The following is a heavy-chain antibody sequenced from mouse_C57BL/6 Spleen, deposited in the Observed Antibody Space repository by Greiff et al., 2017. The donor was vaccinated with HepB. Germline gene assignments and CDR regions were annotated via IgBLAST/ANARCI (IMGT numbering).Heavy chain of an antibody. D-gene: IGHD1-1*01. V-gene: IGHV5-4*01. CDR2: ISDGGSYT. J-gene: IGHJ4*01. Sequence: EVKLVESGGGLVKPGGSLKLSCAASGFTFSSYAMSWVRQTPEKRLEWVATISDGGSYTYYPDNVKGRFTISRDNAKNNLYLQMSHLKSEDTAMYYCAREHLYGSRHYYAMDYWGQGTSVTVSS. CDR3: AREHLYGSRHYYAMDY. CDR1: GFTFSSYA.